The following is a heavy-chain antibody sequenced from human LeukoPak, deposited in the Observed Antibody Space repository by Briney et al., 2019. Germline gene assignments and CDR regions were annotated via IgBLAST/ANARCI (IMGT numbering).Heavy chain of an antibody. J-gene: IGHJ5*02. CDR3: ARGTRFLTFDWFDP. Sequence: PSETLSLTCTVSGGSISIYYWSWIRQPAGKGLEWIVRIYTSGSTNYNPSLKSRVTMSVDTSKNQFSLKLSSVTAADTAVYYCARGTRFLTFDWFDPWGQGTLVTVSS. V-gene: IGHV4-4*07. CDR2: IYTSGST. CDR1: GGSISIYY. D-gene: IGHD3-3*01.